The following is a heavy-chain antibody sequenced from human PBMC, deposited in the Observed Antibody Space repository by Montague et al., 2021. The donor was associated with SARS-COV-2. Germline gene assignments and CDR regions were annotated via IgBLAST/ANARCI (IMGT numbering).Heavy chain of an antibody. V-gene: IGHV4-4*07. CDR3: ARVGTLVRGVFISDAMDV. CDR2: IYSRGST. Sequence: SETLSLTCTVSGGSISSHYWSWIRQPAGKGLEWIGRIYSRGSTNFNPSLKSRVTMSVDPSKSQFSLKLTSGTAADTAVYYCARVGTLVRGVFISDAMDVWGQGTTVTVSS. J-gene: IGHJ6*02. D-gene: IGHD3-10*01. CDR1: GGSISSHY.